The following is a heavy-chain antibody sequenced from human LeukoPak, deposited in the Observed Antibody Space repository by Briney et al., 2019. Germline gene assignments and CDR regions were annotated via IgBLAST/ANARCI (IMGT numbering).Heavy chain of an antibody. Sequence: SVNVSCKASGGTFSSYAISWVRQAPGQGLEWMGGIIPIFGTANYAQKFQGRVTITADESTSTAYMELSSLRSEDTAVYYCARSSSTTGNYYYYDMDVWGQGTTVTVSS. CDR3: ARSSSTTGNYYYYDMDV. CDR2: IIPIFGTA. CDR1: GGTFSSYA. J-gene: IGHJ6*02. D-gene: IGHD1-1*01. V-gene: IGHV1-69*13.